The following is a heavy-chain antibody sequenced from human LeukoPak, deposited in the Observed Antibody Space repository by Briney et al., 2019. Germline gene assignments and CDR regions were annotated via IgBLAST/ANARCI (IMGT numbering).Heavy chain of an antibody. CDR3: ARDNRGIDAFDI. J-gene: IGHJ3*02. Sequence: ASVKVSCKASGYTFTSYYMHWVRQAPGQGLEWMGIINPSGGSTSYAQRFQGRVTTTRDMSTSTVYMELSSLRSEDTAVYYCARDNRGIDAFDIWGQGTMVTVSS. CDR2: INPSGGST. V-gene: IGHV1-46*01. CDR1: GYTFTSYY. D-gene: IGHD3-10*01.